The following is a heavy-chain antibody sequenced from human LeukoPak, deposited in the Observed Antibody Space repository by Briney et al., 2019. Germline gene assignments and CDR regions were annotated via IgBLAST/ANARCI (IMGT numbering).Heavy chain of an antibody. Sequence: SETLSLTCTVSGGSINSYFWTWIRQPAGKGLEWIGRIHTGGSTNYNPSLKSRVTMSVDTSKNQFSLKLSSVTAADTAVYYCARQEGGIVGPYWGQGTLVTVSS. CDR1: GGSINSYF. D-gene: IGHD1-26*01. CDR2: IHTGGST. V-gene: IGHV4-4*07. CDR3: ARQEGGIVGPY. J-gene: IGHJ4*02.